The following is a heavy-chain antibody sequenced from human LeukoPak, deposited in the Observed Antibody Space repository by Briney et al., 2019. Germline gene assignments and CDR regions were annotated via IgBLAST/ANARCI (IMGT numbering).Heavy chain of an antibody. D-gene: IGHD3-10*01. CDR1: GFTFSSYS. Sequence: GGSLRLSCAASGFTFSSYSMNWVRQAPGKGLEWVSSISSSSSYIYCADSVKGRFTISRDNAKNSLYLQMNSLRAEDTAVYYCARASWFGELLPDYWGQGTLVTVSS. CDR3: ARASWFGELLPDY. V-gene: IGHV3-21*01. J-gene: IGHJ4*02. CDR2: ISSSSSYI.